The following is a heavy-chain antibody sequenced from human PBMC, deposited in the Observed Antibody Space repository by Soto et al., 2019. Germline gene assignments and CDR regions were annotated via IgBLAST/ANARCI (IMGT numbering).Heavy chain of an antibody. CDR1: GFRFNNYA. V-gene: IGHV3-23*01. CDR3: AKGRAVIPAAKFYYGLDV. J-gene: IGHJ6*02. Sequence: PGGSLRLSCAASGFRFNNYAMSWVRQAPGKGLEWVSAVSASGGTASYADSVRGRFTTYRDRSNNTLYLQMNSLRADDTDVYYCAKGRAVIPAAKFYYGLDVWGQGTTVTVSS. CDR2: VSASGGTA. D-gene: IGHD2-2*01.